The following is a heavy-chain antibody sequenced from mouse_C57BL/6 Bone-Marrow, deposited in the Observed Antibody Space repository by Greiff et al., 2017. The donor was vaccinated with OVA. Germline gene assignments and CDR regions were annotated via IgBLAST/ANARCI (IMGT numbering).Heavy chain of an antibody. CDR1: GYSITSGYY. D-gene: IGHD1-1*01. V-gene: IGHV3-6*01. J-gene: IGHJ2*01. CDR2: ISYDGSN. CDR3: ARGGYYGSSYD. Sequence: VQLQQSGPGLVKPSQSLSLTCSVTGYSITSGYYWNWIRQFPGNKLEWMGYISYDGSNNYNPSLKNRISITRDTSKNQFFLKLNSVTTEDTATYYCARGGYYGSSYDWGQGTTLTVSS.